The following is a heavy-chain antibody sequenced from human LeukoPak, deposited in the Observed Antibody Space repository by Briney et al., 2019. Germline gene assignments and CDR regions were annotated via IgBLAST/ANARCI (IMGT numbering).Heavy chain of an antibody. J-gene: IGHJ6*03. CDR1: GFTFSGSA. V-gene: IGHV3-73*01. CDR3: TRAQKQWLSDYYYYMDV. CDR2: IRSKANSYAT. D-gene: IGHD6-19*01. Sequence: GGSLRLSCAASGFTFSGSAMHWVRQASGKGLEWVGRIRSKANSYATAYAASVKGRFTISRDDSKNTAYLQMNSLKTEDTAVYYCTRAQKQWLSDYYYYMDVWGKGTTVTVSS.